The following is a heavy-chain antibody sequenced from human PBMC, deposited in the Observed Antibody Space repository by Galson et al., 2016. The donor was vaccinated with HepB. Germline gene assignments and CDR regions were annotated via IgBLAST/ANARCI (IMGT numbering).Heavy chain of an antibody. V-gene: IGHV3-9*01. CDR2: ITWNSPYI. D-gene: IGHD7-27*01. Sequence: LRLSCAGSGFSIDDYAMHWVRQAPGKGLEWVSGITWNSPYIDYADSVKGRFTISRDIAKNSLYLEMNSLRPEDTAFYYCAKAGYLGIHFFDHWGPGTVVTVSS. J-gene: IGHJ4*02. CDR3: AKAGYLGIHFFDH. CDR1: GFSIDDYA.